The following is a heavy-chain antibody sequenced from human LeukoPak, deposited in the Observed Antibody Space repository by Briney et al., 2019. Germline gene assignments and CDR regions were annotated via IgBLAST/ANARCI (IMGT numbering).Heavy chain of an antibody. CDR1: GFTFDDYA. D-gene: IGHD4-17*01. J-gene: IGHJ3*02. Sequence: GGSLRLSCAASGFTFDDYAMHWVRQAPGKGLEWVSGISWNSGSIGYADSVKGRLTISRDNAKNSLYLQMNSLRAEDTALYYCAKLPYGGNSLGAFDIWGQGTMVTVSS. CDR3: AKLPYGGNSLGAFDI. V-gene: IGHV3-9*01. CDR2: ISWNSGSI.